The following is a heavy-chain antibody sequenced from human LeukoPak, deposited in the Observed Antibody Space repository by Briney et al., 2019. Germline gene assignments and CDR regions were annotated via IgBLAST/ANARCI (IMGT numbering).Heavy chain of an antibody. CDR1: GFTFSSYA. V-gene: IGHV3-30-3*01. CDR3: ARSEKGGLTVVTLFDY. CDR2: ISYDGSNK. Sequence: PGRSLRLSCAASGFTFSSYAMHWVRQAPGKGLEWVAVISYDGSNKYYADSVKGRFTISRDNSKNTLYLQMDSLRAEDTAVYYCARSEKGGLTVVTLFDYWGQGTLVTVSS. J-gene: IGHJ4*02. D-gene: IGHD4-23*01.